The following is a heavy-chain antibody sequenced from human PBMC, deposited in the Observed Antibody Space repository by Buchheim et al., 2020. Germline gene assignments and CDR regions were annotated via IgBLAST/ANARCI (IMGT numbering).Heavy chain of an antibody. D-gene: IGHD6-6*01. CDR2: INHSGST. Sequence: QVQLQQWGAGLLKPSETLSPTCAVYGGSFSGYYWSWIRQPPGKGLEWIGEINHSGSTNHNPSLKSRVTISVDTSKNKFSLKLSSVTAADTAVYYCARVGSIAARLRSFYYYGMDVWGEGT. V-gene: IGHV4-34*01. CDR3: ARVGSIAARLRSFYYYGMDV. CDR1: GGSFSGYY. J-gene: IGHJ6*02.